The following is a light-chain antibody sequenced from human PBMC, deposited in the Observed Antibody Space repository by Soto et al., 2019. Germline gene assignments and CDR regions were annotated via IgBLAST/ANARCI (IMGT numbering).Light chain of an antibody. CDR1: QSLLYNNTYNY. CDR3: MQALLGLT. CDR2: FGS. J-gene: IGKJ5*01. V-gene: IGKV2-28*01. Sequence: EIVMTQSPLTLPVTPGEPASISCRSSQSLLYNNTYNYLDWYVQKPGQSPQLLIYFGSNRAPGVPDRFSGSGSGTDFTLKINRGEAEDVGTYYCMQALLGLTFGQGTRLEIQ.